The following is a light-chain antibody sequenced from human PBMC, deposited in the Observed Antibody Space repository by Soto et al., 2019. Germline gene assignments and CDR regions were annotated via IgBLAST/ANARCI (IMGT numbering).Light chain of an antibody. Sequence: EIVLTQSPGTLSLSPGERATLSCRASQSVSSSYLAWYQQKPGQAPRLLIYGASSRATGIPDRFSGSESGTDFTLTISRLEPEDVAVYYCQQYGSSPKLTFGGGTKVEIK. CDR1: QSVSSSY. CDR2: GAS. CDR3: QQYGSSPKLT. V-gene: IGKV3-20*01. J-gene: IGKJ4*01.